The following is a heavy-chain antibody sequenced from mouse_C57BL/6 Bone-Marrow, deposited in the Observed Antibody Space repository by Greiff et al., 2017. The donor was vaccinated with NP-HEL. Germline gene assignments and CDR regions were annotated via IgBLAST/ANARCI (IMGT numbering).Heavy chain of an antibody. CDR2: IDPNSGGT. Sequence: QQSCKASGYTFTSYWMHWGKQRPGRGLEWIGRIDPNSGGTKYNEKFKSKATLTVDKPSSTAYMQLSSLTSEDSAVYYCARGILLRSLGFAYWGQGTLVTVSA. J-gene: IGHJ3*01. V-gene: IGHV1-72*01. D-gene: IGHD1-1*01. CDR3: ARGILLRSLGFAY. CDR1: GYTFTSYW.